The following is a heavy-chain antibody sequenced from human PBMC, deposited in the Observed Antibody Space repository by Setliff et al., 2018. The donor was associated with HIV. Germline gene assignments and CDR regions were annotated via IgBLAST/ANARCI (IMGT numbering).Heavy chain of an antibody. Sequence: LSLTCDVSGDSVTSKSYSWTWIRQPPGKGLEWMGYIIPSGTTYYSPSLKSRLTISIDKSMNHFSLTLSSVTVADTAVYYCATVPPSGTYLGYWGPGMLVTVSS. CDR2: IIPSGTT. CDR3: ATVPPSGTYLGY. V-gene: IGHV4-30-2*01. D-gene: IGHD3-10*01. J-gene: IGHJ4*02. CDR1: GDSVTSKSYS.